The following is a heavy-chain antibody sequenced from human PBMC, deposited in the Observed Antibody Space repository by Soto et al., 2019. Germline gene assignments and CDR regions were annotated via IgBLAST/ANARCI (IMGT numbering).Heavy chain of an antibody. V-gene: IGHV1-69*13. J-gene: IGHJ6*02. D-gene: IGHD2-2*01. CDR2: IIPIFGTA. CDR3: ARVLGCSSTSCYVRGMDF. CDR1: GGTFSSYA. Sequence: SVKVSCKASGGTFSSYAISWVRQAPGQGLEWMGGIIPIFGTANYAQKFQGRVTITADESTSTAYMELSSLRSEDTAVYYCARVLGCSSTSCYVRGMDFWGQGTTVTVSS.